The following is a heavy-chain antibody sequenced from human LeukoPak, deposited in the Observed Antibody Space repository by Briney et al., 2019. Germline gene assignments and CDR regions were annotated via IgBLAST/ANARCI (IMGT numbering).Heavy chain of an antibody. CDR2: MNPNSGNT. CDR1: GYTFTSYD. D-gene: IGHD3-3*01. Sequence: ASVKVSCKASGYTFTSYDINWVRQATGQGLEWMGWMNPNSGNTGYAQKFQGRVTMTRNTSISTAYMELSSLRSEDTAVYYCARGSERYYDFRSANLGDYWGQGTLVTVSS. J-gene: IGHJ4*02. CDR3: ARGSERYYDFRSANLGDY. V-gene: IGHV1-8*01.